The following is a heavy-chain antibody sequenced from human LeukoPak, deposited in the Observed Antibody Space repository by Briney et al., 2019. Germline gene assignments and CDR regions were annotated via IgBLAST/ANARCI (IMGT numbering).Heavy chain of an antibody. D-gene: IGHD3-9*01. CDR1: GFTFDDYT. J-gene: IGHJ4*02. CDR3: AKDHKNPSLRYFDWSAFDY. Sequence: GGSLRLSCAASGFTFDDYTMHWVRQAPGKGLEWVSLISWDGGSTYYADSVKGRFTISRDNSKNSLYLQMNSLRTEDTALYYCAKDHKNPSLRYFDWSAFDYWGQGTLVTVSS. V-gene: IGHV3-43*01. CDR2: ISWDGGST.